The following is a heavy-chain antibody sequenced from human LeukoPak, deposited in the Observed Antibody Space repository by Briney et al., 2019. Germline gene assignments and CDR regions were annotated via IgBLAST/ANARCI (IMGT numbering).Heavy chain of an antibody. Sequence: VASVKVSCKASGYTFTSYYMHWVRQAPGQGLEWMGIINPSGGGTSYSQKFQGRVTMTTDTSTSTLYMELSSLRSDDTAVYYCAIGAAAGTFSIGYWGQGTLLTVSS. J-gene: IGHJ4*02. D-gene: IGHD6-13*01. CDR1: GYTFTSYY. CDR3: AIGAAAGTFSIGY. CDR2: INPSGGGT. V-gene: IGHV1-46*01.